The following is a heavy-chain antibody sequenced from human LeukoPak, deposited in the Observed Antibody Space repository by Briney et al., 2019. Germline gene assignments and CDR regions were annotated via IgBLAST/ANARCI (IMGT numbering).Heavy chain of an antibody. CDR3: ARGRGYDPRYYYYGMDV. V-gene: IGHV1-8*01. CDR1: GYTFTSYD. CDR2: MNPNSGNT. Sequence: ASVKVSCKASGYTFTSYDINWVRQATGQGLEWMGWMNPNSGNTDYAQKFQGRVTMTRNTSISTAYMELSSLRSEDTAVYYCARGRGYDPRYYYYGMDVWGQGTTVTVSS. J-gene: IGHJ6*02. D-gene: IGHD5-12*01.